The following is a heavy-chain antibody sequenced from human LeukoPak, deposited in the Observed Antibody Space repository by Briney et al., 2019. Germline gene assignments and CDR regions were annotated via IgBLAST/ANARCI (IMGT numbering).Heavy chain of an antibody. CDR1: GGSISSYF. V-gene: IGHV4-59*01. CDR3: ARYSGSYFDNNWFDP. Sequence: SETLSLTCTVSGGSISSYFWSWIRQPPGKGLEWIGYIYYSGSTNYNPSLKSRVTISVDTSKNQFSLKLSSVTAADTAVYYCARYSGSYFDNNWFDPWGQGTLVTVSS. D-gene: IGHD1-26*01. J-gene: IGHJ5*02. CDR2: IYYSGST.